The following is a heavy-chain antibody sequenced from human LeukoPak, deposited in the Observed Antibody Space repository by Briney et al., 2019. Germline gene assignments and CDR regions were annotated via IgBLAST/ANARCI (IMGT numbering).Heavy chain of an antibody. CDR3: ARGKYTSFDN. Sequence: SQTLSLTFAISGDSLFTNNVAWNWLRQSPSRGLEWLGRTYYRSKWSFDYAVSVKSRITINAYTSKNQFSLQLSSVTPEDTAVYYCARGKYTSFDNWGQGTLVTVSS. J-gene: IGHJ4*02. CDR1: GDSLFTNNVA. CDR2: TYYRSKWSF. V-gene: IGHV6-1*01. D-gene: IGHD6-6*01.